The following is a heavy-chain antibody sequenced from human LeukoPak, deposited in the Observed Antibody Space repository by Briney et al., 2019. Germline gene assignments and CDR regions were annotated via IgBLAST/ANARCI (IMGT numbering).Heavy chain of an antibody. CDR1: GGSISSHY. J-gene: IGHJ4*02. CDR2: IYYSGST. CDR3: ASSSGAYYYDSSGLLDY. Sequence: SETLSLTCTVSGGSISSHYWSWIRQPPGKGLEWIGYIYYSGSTNYNPSLKSRVTISVDTPKNQFSLKLSSVTAADTAVYYCASSSGAYYYDSSGLLDYWGQGTLVTVSS. D-gene: IGHD3-22*01. V-gene: IGHV4-59*11.